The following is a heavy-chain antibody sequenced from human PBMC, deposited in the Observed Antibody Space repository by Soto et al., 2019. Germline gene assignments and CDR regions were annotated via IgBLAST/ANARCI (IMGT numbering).Heavy chain of an antibody. CDR1: GGTFSSYA. V-gene: IGHV1-69*12. Sequence: QVQLVQSGAEVKKPGSSVKVSCKASGGTFSSYAISWVRQAPGQGLEWMGGIIPIFGTANYAQKFQGRVTMTADESTSTAYRELSSLRSEDTAVYYCARDIGGGNSKWFDPWGQGTLVTVSS. J-gene: IGHJ5*02. CDR3: ARDIGGGNSKWFDP. CDR2: IIPIFGTA. D-gene: IGHD2-21*02.